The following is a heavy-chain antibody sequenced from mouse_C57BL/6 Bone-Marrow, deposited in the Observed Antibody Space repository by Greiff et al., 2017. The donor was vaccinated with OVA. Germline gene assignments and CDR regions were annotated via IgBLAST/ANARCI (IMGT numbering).Heavy chain of an antibody. D-gene: IGHD2-4*01. CDR1: GYTFTSYG. Sequence: QVQLQQSGAELARPGASVKLSCKASGYTFTSYGISWVKQSTGQGLEWIGEIYPRSGNTYYNEKFKGKATLTADKSSSTAYMELRSLTSEDSAVYFCASYYDDVFAYWGQGTLVTVSA. V-gene: IGHV1-81*01. CDR2: IYPRSGNT. J-gene: IGHJ3*01. CDR3: ASYYDDVFAY.